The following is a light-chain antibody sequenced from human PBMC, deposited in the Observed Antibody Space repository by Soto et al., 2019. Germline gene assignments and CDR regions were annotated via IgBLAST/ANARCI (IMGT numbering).Light chain of an antibody. CDR3: QQYNTWPPYT. CDR1: QSISIN. Sequence: EIVMTQSPATLSVSPGERATLSCRASQSISINLAWYQQKPGQAPRLLIYGASTRATGIPARFSGSGSGTDFTLTISSLQSGDFAVYYCQQYNTWPPYTFGQGTKLEIK. J-gene: IGKJ2*01. CDR2: GAS. V-gene: IGKV3-15*01.